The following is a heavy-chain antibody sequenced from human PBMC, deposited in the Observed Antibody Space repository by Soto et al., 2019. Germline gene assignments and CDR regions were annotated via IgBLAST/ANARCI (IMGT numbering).Heavy chain of an antibody. J-gene: IGHJ4*02. CDR3: ARQIPGYCSGGSCYAAGY. Sequence: GESLKISCKGSGYSFTSYWIGWVRQMPGKGLEWMGIIYPGDSDTRYSPSFQGQVTISADKSISTAYLQWSSLKASDTAMYYCARQIPGYCSGGSCYAAGYWGQGTLVTVSS. CDR2: IYPGDSDT. D-gene: IGHD2-15*01. CDR1: GYSFTSYW. V-gene: IGHV5-51*01.